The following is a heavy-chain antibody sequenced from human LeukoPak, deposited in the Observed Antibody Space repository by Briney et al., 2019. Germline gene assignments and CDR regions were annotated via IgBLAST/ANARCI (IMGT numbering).Heavy chain of an antibody. CDR2: ISWNSGSI. V-gene: IGHV3-9*01. CDR1: GFTFDDYA. J-gene: IGHJ4*02. D-gene: IGHD3-3*01. Sequence: GGSLRLSCAASGFTFDDYAMHWVRQAPGKGLEWVSGISWNSGSIGYADSVKGRFTISRDNAKNSLYLQMNSLRAEDTAVYYCARGRSDFWSGFDFDYWGQGTLVTVSS. CDR3: ARGRSDFWSGFDFDY.